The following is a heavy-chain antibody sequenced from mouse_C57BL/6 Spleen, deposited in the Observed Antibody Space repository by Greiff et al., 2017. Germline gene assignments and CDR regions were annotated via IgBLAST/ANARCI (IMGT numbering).Heavy chain of an antibody. CDR1: GFTFTDYS. CDR2: ISRGGGNT. J-gene: IGHJ2*01. V-gene: IGHV5-9*01. D-gene: IGHD1-1*01. CDR3: ARGDYCYRFDY. Sequence: EVQLLESGGGLVKPGASLKLSCAASGFTFTDYSMTWVRQTPGQGLEWIATISRGGGNTYYPDSVKGKITLTRDNANSTAYLQLSRLRSEDSAFYYCARGDYCYRFDYWGQGTTLTVSA.